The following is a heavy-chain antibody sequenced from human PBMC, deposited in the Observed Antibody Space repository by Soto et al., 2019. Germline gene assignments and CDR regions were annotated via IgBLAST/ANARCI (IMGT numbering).Heavy chain of an antibody. D-gene: IGHD2-8*01. Sequence: QVQLVQSGAEVKNPGASVKVSCKASGYTFTRYGIGWARQAPGQGLEWMGWINTYNGNTNYAQNVQGRVTLTTDTSARTADMQRRSLTSTDTAIYYCAMVDVYVTPSPQDVWGQGTTVIVSS. J-gene: IGHJ6*02. V-gene: IGHV1-18*01. CDR2: INTYNGNT. CDR3: AMVDVYVTPSPQDV. CDR1: GYTFTRYG.